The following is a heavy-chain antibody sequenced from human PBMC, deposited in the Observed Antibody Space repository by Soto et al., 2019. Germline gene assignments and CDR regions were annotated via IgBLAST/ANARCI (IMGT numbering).Heavy chain of an antibody. CDR3: AREYGDSFDWFDS. V-gene: IGHV4-59*01. D-gene: IGHD4-17*01. Sequence: SETLSLTCTVSGDSISRYYWSWIRQPPGKGLEWIGYVSYTGGTNYNPSLKSRATISVDTSENQFSLRLNSVTAADAAIYYCAREYGDSFDWFDSWGQGTLVTVSS. CDR2: VSYTGGT. CDR1: GDSISRYY. J-gene: IGHJ5*01.